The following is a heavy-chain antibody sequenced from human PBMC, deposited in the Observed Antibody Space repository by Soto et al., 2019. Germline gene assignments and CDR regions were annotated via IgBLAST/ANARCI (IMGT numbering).Heavy chain of an antibody. CDR1: GFTFDDYA. D-gene: IGHD6-19*01. J-gene: IGHJ4*02. CDR3: AKDKAGWLVWNFDY. CDR2: ISWNSGSI. Sequence: EVQLVESGGGLVQPGRSLRLSCAASGFTFDDYAMHWVRQAPGKGLEWVSGISWNSGSIGYADSVKGRFTISRDNAKNSLYLQMNSLRAEDTALYYCAKDKAGWLVWNFDYWGQGTLVTVSS. V-gene: IGHV3-9*01.